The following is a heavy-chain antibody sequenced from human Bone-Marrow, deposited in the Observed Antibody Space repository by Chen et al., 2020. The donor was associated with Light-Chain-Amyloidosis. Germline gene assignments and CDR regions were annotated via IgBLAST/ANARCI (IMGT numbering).Heavy chain of an antibody. Sequence: QLQLQEAGPGLVKPSETLSLTCTISGGSITSSGYYWGWFRQPPGKGLEWVATVYYGGSTYYNPALKNRVLISVATSRNQFSLKLASVTASDTAVYFCARNCTSEIRGGWFDPWGPGTLVTVSS. V-gene: IGHV4-39*01. CDR3: ARNCTSEIRGGWFDP. D-gene: IGHD2-8*01. CDR2: VYYGGST. CDR1: GGSITSSGYY. J-gene: IGHJ5*02.